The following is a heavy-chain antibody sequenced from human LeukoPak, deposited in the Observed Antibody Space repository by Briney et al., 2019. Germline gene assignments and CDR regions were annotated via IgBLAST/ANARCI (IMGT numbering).Heavy chain of an antibody. CDR3: ARDSTSVGAFDP. J-gene: IGHJ5*02. CDR2: ISSSGSTK. V-gene: IGHV3-11*01. Sequence: PGGSLRPSCAASGFTFSDYYMSWIRQAPGKGLEWVSYISSSGSTKYYADSVKGRFTVSRDNAKNPLDLQMNSLRADDTAVYYCARDSTSVGAFDPWGQGALVTVSS. CDR1: GFTFSDYY.